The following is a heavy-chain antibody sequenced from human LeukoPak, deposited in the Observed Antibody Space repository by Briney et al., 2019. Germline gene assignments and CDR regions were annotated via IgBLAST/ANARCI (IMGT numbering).Heavy chain of an antibody. CDR2: IIPIFGTA. Sequence: ASVKVSCKASGGTFSSYAISWVRQAPGQGLEWMGGIIPIFGTANYAQKFQGRVTITADESTSTAYMEPSSLRSEDTAVYYCASGGRRSVGYRSDYWGQGTLVTVSS. V-gene: IGHV1-69*13. CDR3: ASGGRRSVGYRSDY. D-gene: IGHD5-12*01. CDR1: GGTFSSYA. J-gene: IGHJ4*02.